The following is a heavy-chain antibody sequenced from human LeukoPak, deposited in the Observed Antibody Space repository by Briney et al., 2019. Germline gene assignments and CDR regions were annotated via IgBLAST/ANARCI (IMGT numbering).Heavy chain of an antibody. V-gene: IGHV1-69*05. D-gene: IGHD6-6*01. Sequence: SVKVSCKASGGTFSSYAISWVRQAPGQGLEWMGGIIPIFGTASYAQKFQGRVTITTDESTSTAYMELSSLRSEDTAVYYCATHPFRLVSYYYYYMDVWGKGTTVTVSS. J-gene: IGHJ6*03. CDR3: ATHPFRLVSYYYYYMDV. CDR2: IIPIFGTA. CDR1: GGTFSSYA.